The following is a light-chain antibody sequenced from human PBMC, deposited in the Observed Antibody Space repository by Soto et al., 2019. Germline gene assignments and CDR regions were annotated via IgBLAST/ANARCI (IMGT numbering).Light chain of an antibody. CDR2: AAS. CDR3: QQANSFPLT. Sequence: DIRLTQSPSFLSASVGDRVTITCRASQDISDYLAWYQQRPGKAPKLLIYAASTLQSGVPSRFSGSGSGTDFTLTISSLQPEDFAIYYCQQANSFPLTFGGRTKADIK. J-gene: IGKJ4*01. V-gene: IGKV1-9*01. CDR1: QDISDY.